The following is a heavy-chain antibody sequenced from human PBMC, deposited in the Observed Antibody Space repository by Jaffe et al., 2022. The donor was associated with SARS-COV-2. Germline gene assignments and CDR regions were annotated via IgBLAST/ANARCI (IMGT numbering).Heavy chain of an antibody. CDR3: ARDLYYGSGSYGGGAFDI. CDR2: ISSSSSYI. CDR1: GFTFSSYS. Sequence: EVQLVESGGGLVKPGGSLRLSCAASGFTFSSYSMNWVRQAPGKGLEWVSSISSSSSYIYYADSVKGRFTISRDNAKNSLYLQMNSLRAEDTAVYYCARDLYYGSGSYGGGAFDIWGQGTMVTVSS. D-gene: IGHD3-10*01. J-gene: IGHJ3*02. V-gene: IGHV3-21*01.